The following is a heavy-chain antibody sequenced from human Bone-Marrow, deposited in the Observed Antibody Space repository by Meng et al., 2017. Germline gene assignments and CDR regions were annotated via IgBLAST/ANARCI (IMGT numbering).Heavy chain of an antibody. Sequence: QPQLQESGPGLVRPSEALSLTRSVSGGSISTSGYYWGWIRQPPRKGLEWIGSIGHSGFTYYTPSLKSRVTVSIDTSRNQFSLWLTSVTAADTAVYYCVRSSAWVRTGFDPWGQGTLVTVSS. CDR3: VRSSAWVRTGFDP. V-gene: IGHV4-39*01. J-gene: IGHJ5*02. D-gene: IGHD6-19*01. CDR2: IGHSGFT. CDR1: GGSISTSGYY.